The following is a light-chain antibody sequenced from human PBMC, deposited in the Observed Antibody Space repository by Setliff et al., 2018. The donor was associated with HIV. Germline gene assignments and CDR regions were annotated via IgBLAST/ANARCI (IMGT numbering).Light chain of an antibody. CDR1: SSNIGSYNL. V-gene: IGLV2-23*02. CDR2: EVN. Sequence: QSALTQPASVSASPGQSITLSCTGTSSNIGSYNLVSWYQQHPGRAPKLIIYEVNKRPSEVSSRFSASKSGNTASLTISELQADDEADYYCCSYTGDRLLFVFGTGTKVTVL. CDR3: CSYTGDRLLFV. J-gene: IGLJ1*01.